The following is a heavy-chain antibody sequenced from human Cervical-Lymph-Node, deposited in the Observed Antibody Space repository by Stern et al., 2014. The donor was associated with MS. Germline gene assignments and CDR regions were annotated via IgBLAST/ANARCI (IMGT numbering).Heavy chain of an antibody. Sequence: QDQLVQSGGGVVQPGRSLRLSCAASGFTFSYSTMHWVRQAPGKGLEWVATVYYDGSDDYYPDYVKGRFTTSRDNSKNTLYLQVNSLRAEDTGVYFCARDRTVTTYYFYYGMDVWGQGTTVTVSS. CDR1: GFTFSYST. V-gene: IGHV3-30*04. J-gene: IGHJ6*02. CDR2: VYYDGSDD. CDR3: ARDRTVTTYYFYYGMDV. D-gene: IGHD4-11*01.